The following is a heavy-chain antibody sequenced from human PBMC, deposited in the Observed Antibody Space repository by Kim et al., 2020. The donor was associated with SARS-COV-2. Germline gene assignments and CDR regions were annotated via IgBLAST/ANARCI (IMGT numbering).Heavy chain of an antibody. J-gene: IGHJ4*01. CDR1: GGSISSSSYY. CDR3: ARRRIAVAGTMVPYYF. Sequence: SETLSLTCTVSGGSISSSSYYWGWIRQPPGKGLEWIGSIYYSGSTYYNPSLKSRVTISVDTSKNQFSLKLSSVTAADTAVYYCARRRIAVAGTMVPYYF. D-gene: IGHD6-19*01. CDR2: IYYSGST. V-gene: IGHV4-39*01.